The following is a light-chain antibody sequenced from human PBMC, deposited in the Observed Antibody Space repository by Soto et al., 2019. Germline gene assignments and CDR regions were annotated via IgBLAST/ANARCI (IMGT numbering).Light chain of an antibody. Sequence: EIVMTQSPATLSVSPGERATLPCRASQSVSSNLAWYQQKPGQAPRLLIYGASTRATGIPARFSGSGSGTEFTLTIRSLQSEDFAVYYCQQYNNWPPVWTFGQGTKVEIK. CDR1: QSVSSN. V-gene: IGKV3-15*01. CDR3: QQYNNWPPVWT. J-gene: IGKJ1*01. CDR2: GAS.